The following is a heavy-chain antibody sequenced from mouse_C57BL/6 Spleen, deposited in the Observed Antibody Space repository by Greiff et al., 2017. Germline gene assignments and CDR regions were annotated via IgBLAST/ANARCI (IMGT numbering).Heavy chain of an antibody. J-gene: IGHJ1*03. D-gene: IGHD1-1*01. CDR1: GYTFTSYW. CDR3: ARSIVAKGWYFEV. Sequence: VQLQQPGAELVRPGSSVKLSCKASGYTFTSYWMHWVKQRPIQGLEWIGNIDPSDSETHYNQKFKDKATLTVDKSSSTAYMQLSSLTSEDSAVYYCARSIVAKGWYFEVWGTGTTVTVSS. V-gene: IGHV1-52*01. CDR2: IDPSDSET.